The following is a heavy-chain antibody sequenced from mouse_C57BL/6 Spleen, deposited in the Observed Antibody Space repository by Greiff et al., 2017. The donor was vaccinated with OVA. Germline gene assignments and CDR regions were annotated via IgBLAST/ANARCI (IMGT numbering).Heavy chain of an antibody. Sequence: QVQLQQPGAELVRPGSSVKLSCKASGYTFTSYWMHWVKQRPIQGLEWIGNIDPSDSETHYNQKFKDKATMTVDKSSSTAYMQLSSLTSEDSAVYYVALGHFTTVVADYWGQGTTLTVSS. D-gene: IGHD1-1*01. V-gene: IGHV1-52*01. CDR1: GYTFTSYW. CDR2: IDPSDSET. J-gene: IGHJ2*01. CDR3: ALGHFTTVVADY.